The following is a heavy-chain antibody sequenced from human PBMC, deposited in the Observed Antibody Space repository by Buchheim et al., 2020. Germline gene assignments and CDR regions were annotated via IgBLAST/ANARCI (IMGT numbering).Heavy chain of an antibody. Sequence: EVQLVESGGGLVQPGGSLRLSCAASGFTFSSYSMNWVRQAPGKGLEWVSYISSSSSTIYYADSVKGRFTISRDNAKNSLYLQMNSLRDEDTAVYYCEGFGELLYTTDDAFDIWGQGT. CDR2: ISSSSSTI. CDR1: GFTFSSYS. V-gene: IGHV3-48*02. J-gene: IGHJ3*02. CDR3: EGFGELLYTTDDAFDI. D-gene: IGHD3-10*01.